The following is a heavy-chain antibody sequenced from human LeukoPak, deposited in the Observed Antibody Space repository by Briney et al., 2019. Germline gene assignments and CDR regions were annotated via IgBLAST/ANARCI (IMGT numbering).Heavy chain of an antibody. V-gene: IGHV1-69*05. CDR2: IIPIYGTA. CDR3: ARPPDPSDYYDYWSGYYFYY. D-gene: IGHD3-3*01. J-gene: IGHJ4*02. CDR1: GGTFSSYA. Sequence: SVKVSCKASGGTFSSYAISWVRQAPGQGLEWMGGIIPIYGTAHYAQKFQGRVTITTDESTSTAYMELSSLRSEDTAVYYCARPPDPSDYYDYWSGYYFYYWGQGTLVTVSS.